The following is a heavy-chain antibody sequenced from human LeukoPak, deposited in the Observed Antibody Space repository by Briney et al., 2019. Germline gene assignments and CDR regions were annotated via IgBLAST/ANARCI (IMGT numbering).Heavy chain of an antibody. J-gene: IGHJ4*02. CDR2: IYYSGST. Sequence: SATLSLTHTVSGGSITTSRYYSAWIRRPAGKGLEWIRNIYYSGSTYYNPSLKSRGTISVDTYKNQFSLKLSSVTAADTAVYYCGTGGGYTSSSFRYWGQGTLVTVSS. D-gene: IGHD6-13*01. CDR3: GTGGGYTSSSFRY. CDR1: GGSITTSRYY. V-gene: IGHV4-39*01.